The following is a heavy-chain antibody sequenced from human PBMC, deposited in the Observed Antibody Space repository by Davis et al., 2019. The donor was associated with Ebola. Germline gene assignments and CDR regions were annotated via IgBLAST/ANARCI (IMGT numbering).Heavy chain of an antibody. CDR2: ISGTVSAST. Sequence: GGSLRLSCAASGFTFSSYWMSWVRQAPGKGLEWVSAISGTVSASTYYADSVKGRFTISRDNSKNTLYLQMNSLRVEDTAVYYCAKNSPAPDYWGQGTLVTVSS. V-gene: IGHV3-23*01. CDR1: GFTFSSYW. CDR3: AKNSPAPDY. J-gene: IGHJ4*02.